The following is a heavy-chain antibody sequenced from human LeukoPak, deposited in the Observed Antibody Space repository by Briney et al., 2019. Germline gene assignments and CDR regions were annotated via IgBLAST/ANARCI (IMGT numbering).Heavy chain of an antibody. CDR1: GFTVSSNY. CDR2: ISGSGGST. CDR3: AREYCSGGSCYAGYNWFDP. D-gene: IGHD2-15*01. J-gene: IGHJ5*02. Sequence: PGGSLRLSCAASGFTVSSNYMSWVRQAPGKGLEWVSAISGSGGSTYYADSVKGRFTISRDNAKNSLYLQMNSLRAEDTAVYYCAREYCSGGSCYAGYNWFDPWGQGTLVTVSS. V-gene: IGHV3-23*01.